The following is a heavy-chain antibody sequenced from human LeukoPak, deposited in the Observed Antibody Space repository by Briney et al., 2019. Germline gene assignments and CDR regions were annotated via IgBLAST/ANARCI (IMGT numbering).Heavy chain of an antibody. CDR3: AKVGNYSAGWYYFDY. CDR1: RFTFSSFG. V-gene: IGHV3-23*01. D-gene: IGHD6-19*01. CDR2: ISGSGGST. J-gene: IGHJ4*02. Sequence: AGGSLRLSCAASRFTFSSFGMSWVRQAPGKGLEWVSGISGSGGSTFYADSVKGRFTISRDNSKNTLYLQMKSLRAEGTAVYYCAKVGNYSAGWYYFDYWGQGALVTVSS.